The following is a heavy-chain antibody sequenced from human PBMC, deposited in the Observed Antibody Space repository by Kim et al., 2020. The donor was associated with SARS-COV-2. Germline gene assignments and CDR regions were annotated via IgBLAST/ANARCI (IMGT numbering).Heavy chain of an antibody. CDR3: AREFKPLWQQLVRVGWFDP. J-gene: IGHJ5*02. D-gene: IGHD6-13*01. Sequence: GRFTISRDNAKNSLYLQMNSLRAEDTAVYYCAREFKPLWQQLVRVGWFDPWGQGTLVTVSS. V-gene: IGHV3-11*06.